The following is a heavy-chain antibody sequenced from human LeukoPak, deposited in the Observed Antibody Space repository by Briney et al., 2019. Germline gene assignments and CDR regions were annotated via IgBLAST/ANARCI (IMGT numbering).Heavy chain of an antibody. J-gene: IGHJ4*02. V-gene: IGHV3-7*01. CDR3: ARGPQGLGIVVVITYYYFDY. CDR2: IKQDGSEK. D-gene: IGHD3-22*01. CDR1: GFTFSSYA. Sequence: PGGSLRLSCAASGFTFSSYAMSWVRQAPGKGLEWVANIKQDGSEKYYVDSVKGRFTISRDNAKNSLYLQMNSLRAEDTAVYSCARGPQGLGIVVVITYYYFDYWGQGTLVPVSS.